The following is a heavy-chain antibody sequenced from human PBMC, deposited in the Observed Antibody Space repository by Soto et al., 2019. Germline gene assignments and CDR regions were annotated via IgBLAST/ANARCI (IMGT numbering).Heavy chain of an antibody. Sequence: KASETLSLTCAVSGGSISSSNWWSWVRRPPGKGLEWIGEIYHSGSTNYNPSLKSRVTISVDKSKNQFSLKLSSVTAADTAVYYCARPLAARRDFDIWGQGTMVTVS. J-gene: IGHJ3*02. CDR1: GGSISSSNW. CDR3: ARPLAARRDFDI. D-gene: IGHD6-6*01. CDR2: IYHSGST. V-gene: IGHV4-4*02.